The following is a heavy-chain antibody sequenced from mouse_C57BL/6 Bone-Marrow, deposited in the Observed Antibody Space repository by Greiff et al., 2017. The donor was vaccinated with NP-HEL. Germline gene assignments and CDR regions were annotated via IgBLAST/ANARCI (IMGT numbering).Heavy chain of an antibody. CDR2: ISYSGST. Sequence: EVKLLESGPGLAKPSQTLSLTCSVTGYSITSDYWNWIRKFPGNKLEYMGYISYSGSTYYNPSLKSRISITRDTSKNQYYLQLNSVTTEDTATYYCARSPGDGYSGFAYWGQGTLVTVSA. V-gene: IGHV3-8*01. CDR3: ARSPGDGYSGFAY. CDR1: GYSITSDY. D-gene: IGHD2-3*01. J-gene: IGHJ3*01.